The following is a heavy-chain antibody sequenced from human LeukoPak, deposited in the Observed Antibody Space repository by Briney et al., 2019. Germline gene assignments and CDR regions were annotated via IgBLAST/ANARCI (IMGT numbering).Heavy chain of an antibody. V-gene: IGHV1-2*02. D-gene: IGHD1-1*01. Sequence: GASVKVSCKASGYTFTGYYMHWVRQAPGQGLEWMGWINPNSGGTNYAQKFQGRVTMTRDTSISTAYMELSRLRSDDTAVYYCARDEGPTTGRGFDIWGQGTMVTVSS. CDR2: INPNSGGT. CDR3: ARDEGPTTGRGFDI. J-gene: IGHJ3*02. CDR1: GYTFTGYY.